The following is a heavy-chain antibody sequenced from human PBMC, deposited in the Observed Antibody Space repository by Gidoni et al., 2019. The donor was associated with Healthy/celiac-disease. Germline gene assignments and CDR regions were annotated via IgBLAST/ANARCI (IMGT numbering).Heavy chain of an antibody. D-gene: IGHD4-17*01. CDR3: ARDYGDYRFPLSMDV. V-gene: IGHV3-7*01. CDR2: IKQDGREK. CDR1: GFTFSSYW. J-gene: IGHJ6*02. Sequence: EVQLVESGGGLVQPGGSLRLSCAASGFTFSSYWMSWVRQAPGKGLEWVANIKQDGREKYYVDSVKGRFTISRDNAKNSLYLQMNSLRAEDTAVYYCARDYGDYRFPLSMDVWGQGTTVTVSS.